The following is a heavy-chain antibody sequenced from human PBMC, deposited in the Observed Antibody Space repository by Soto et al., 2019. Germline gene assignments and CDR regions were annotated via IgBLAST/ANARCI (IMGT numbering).Heavy chain of an antibody. CDR3: ARDGQSLAPYALDV. Sequence: QVQVVESGGGVVQPGRSLRLSCTASGFTFSGHAMHWVRQPPGKGLEWVAQIWYDGSNKYYADSVKGRFTISRDNSKNTLYVQMDNLRVEDTAVYYCARDGQSLAPYALDVWGQGTSVTVSS. CDR2: IWYDGSNK. CDR1: GFTFSGHA. V-gene: IGHV3-33*01. D-gene: IGHD6-19*01. J-gene: IGHJ6*02.